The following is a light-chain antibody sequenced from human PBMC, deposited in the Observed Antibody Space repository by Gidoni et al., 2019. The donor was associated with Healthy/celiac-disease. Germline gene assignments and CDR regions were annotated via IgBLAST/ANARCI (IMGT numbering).Light chain of an antibody. CDR3: QQSYSTPPWT. V-gene: IGKV1-39*01. J-gene: IGKJ1*01. Sequence: DIQMTQSPSSLSASVGDRVTITCRASQSISSYLNWYQQKPGKAPKLLISAASSLHSGVPSRFSGSGSGTDFTLTITSLQPEDFATYYCQQSYSTPPWTFGQGTKVEIK. CDR2: AAS. CDR1: QSISSY.